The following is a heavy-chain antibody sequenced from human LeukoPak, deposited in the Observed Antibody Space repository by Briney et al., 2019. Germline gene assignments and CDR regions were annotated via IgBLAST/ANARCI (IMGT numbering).Heavy chain of an antibody. D-gene: IGHD6-13*01. CDR3: ARDYTGGGSSWSDNWFDP. V-gene: IGHV1-46*01. CDR1: GYTFTSYY. J-gene: IGHJ5*02. CDR2: INPSGGST. Sequence: ASVKVSCKASGYTFTSYYMHWVRQAPGQGLEWMGIINPSGGSTSYAQKFQGRVTMTRDTSTSTVYMELSGLISEDTAVYYCARDYTGGGSSWSDNWFDPWGQGTLVTVSS.